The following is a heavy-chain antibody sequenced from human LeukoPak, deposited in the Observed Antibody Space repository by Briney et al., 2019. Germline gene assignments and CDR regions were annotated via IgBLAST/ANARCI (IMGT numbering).Heavy chain of an antibody. CDR3: ARDLEGYCSGGSCYSFHYFDY. V-gene: IGHV3-20*04. D-gene: IGHD2-15*01. J-gene: IGHJ4*02. CDR1: RFTFSSYG. Sequence: PGGSLRLSCAASRFTFSSYGMHWVRQAPGKGLEWVSGINWNGGSTGYADSVKGRFTISRDNAKNSLYLQMNSLRAEDTALYYCARDLEGYCSGGSCYSFHYFDYWGQGTLVTVSS. CDR2: INWNGGST.